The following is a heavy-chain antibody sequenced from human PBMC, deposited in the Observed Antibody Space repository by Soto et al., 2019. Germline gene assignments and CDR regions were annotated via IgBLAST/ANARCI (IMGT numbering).Heavy chain of an antibody. V-gene: IGHV4-59*08. J-gene: IGHJ4*02. CDR2: IYYSGST. CDR1: GGSISSYY. CDR3: ARPGGSGWFYFDS. D-gene: IGHD6-13*01. Sequence: SETLSLTCAVSGGSISSYYWSWIRQPPGKGLEWIGYIYYSGSTNYNPSLKSRVTISVDTSKNHFSLKLTSVTAADTAVYYCARPGGSGWFYFDSWGQGSQVTVSS.